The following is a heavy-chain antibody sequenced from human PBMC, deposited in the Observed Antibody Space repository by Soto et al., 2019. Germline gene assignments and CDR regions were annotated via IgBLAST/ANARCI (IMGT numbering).Heavy chain of an antibody. CDR3: ATADAFGVVTSFFEY. J-gene: IGHJ4*02. CDR2: SFYRGST. Sequence: QLQLQESGPGLVKPSETLSLTCTVSGGSISSRSHYWGWIRQSPGKHLGWIGSSFYRGSTHYNPSLKTRVTIAEETSKNQVSLRVYSVTAADTAVYYCATADAFGVVTSFFEYWGQGILVTVSS. D-gene: IGHD3-3*01. V-gene: IGHV4-39*01. CDR1: GGSISSRSHY.